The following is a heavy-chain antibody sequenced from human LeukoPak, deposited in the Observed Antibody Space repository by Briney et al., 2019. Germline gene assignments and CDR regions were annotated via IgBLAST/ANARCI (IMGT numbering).Heavy chain of an antibody. V-gene: IGHV1-18*01. D-gene: IGHD3-3*02. Sequence: ASVKVSCKASGYTFTSYGISWVRQAPGQGLEWMGWISAYNGNTNYAQKLQGRVTMTTDTSTSTAYMELRSLRSDDTAVYYCARDQSFLGWLLPYYYYGMDVWGQGTTVTVSS. J-gene: IGHJ6*02. CDR1: GYTFTSYG. CDR3: ARDQSFLGWLLPYYYYGMDV. CDR2: ISAYNGNT.